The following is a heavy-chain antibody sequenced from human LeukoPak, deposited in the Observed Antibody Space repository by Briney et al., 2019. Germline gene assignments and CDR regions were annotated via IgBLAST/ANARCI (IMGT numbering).Heavy chain of an antibody. CDR1: GYTFTSYG. CDR3: ARVDGDPAAGLFDY. Sequence: ASVKVSCKASGYTFTSYGISWVRQAPGQGLEWMGWISAYNGNTNYAQKLQGRVTMTTDTSTSTAYMELRSLRSDDTAVYYWARVDGDPAAGLFDYWGQGTLVTVSS. CDR2: ISAYNGNT. D-gene: IGHD6-13*01. V-gene: IGHV1-18*01. J-gene: IGHJ4*02.